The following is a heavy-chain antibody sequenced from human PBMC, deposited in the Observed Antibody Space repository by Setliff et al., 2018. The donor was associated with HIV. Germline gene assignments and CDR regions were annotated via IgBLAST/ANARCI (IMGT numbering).Heavy chain of an antibody. CDR1: GYTFTGNY. CDR3: ARGHSTVDFDY. Sequence: GASVKVSCKASGYTFTGNYMHWVRQAPGQGLEWMGWINPNSGGTNYAQKFQGRVTMTRDTAISTAYMELSRLRSDDTAVYYWARGHSTVDFDYWGQGTLVTVSS. J-gene: IGHJ4*02. CDR2: INPNSGGT. D-gene: IGHD4-17*01. V-gene: IGHV1-2*02.